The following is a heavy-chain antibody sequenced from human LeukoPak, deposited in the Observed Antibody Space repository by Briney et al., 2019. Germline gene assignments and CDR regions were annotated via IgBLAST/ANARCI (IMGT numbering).Heavy chain of an antibody. CDR3: TRENYFDY. V-gene: IGHV4-59*01. Sequence: SETLSLTCAVSGDSLTNYYRSWIRQPPGKRLEWIGYIYYSGSTNYNPSLKSRVTISVDTSKNQFSLKLTSVTAADTAVYYCTRENYFDYWGQGTLVTVSS. CDR1: GDSLTNYY. J-gene: IGHJ4*02. CDR2: IYYSGST.